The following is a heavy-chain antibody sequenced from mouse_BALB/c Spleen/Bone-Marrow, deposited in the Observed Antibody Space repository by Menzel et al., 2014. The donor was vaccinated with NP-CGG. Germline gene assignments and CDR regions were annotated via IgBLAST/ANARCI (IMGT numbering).Heavy chain of an antibody. J-gene: IGHJ3*01. D-gene: IGHD4-1*01. V-gene: IGHV4-1*02. CDR3: ARNWDVGFAY. CDR1: GFDFSRYW. CDR2: INPDSSTI. Sequence: EVNVVESGGGLVQPGGSLKLSYAASGFDFSRYWMSWVRQAPGKGLEWIGEINPDSSTINYTPSLKDKFIISRDNAKNTLYLQMSKVRPEDTALYYCARNWDVGFAYWGQGTLVTISA.